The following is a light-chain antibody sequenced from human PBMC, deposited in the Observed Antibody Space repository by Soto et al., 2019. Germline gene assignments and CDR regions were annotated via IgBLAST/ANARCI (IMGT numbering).Light chain of an antibody. V-gene: IGLV2-14*01. CDR3: NSYTSSSTVV. J-gene: IGLJ3*02. CDR2: EVS. CDR1: SSDVGGYNY. Sequence: QSALTQPAPVSGSPGQSITISCTGTSSDVGGYNYVSWYQQHPGKAPKLMIYEVSNRPSGVSDRFSGSKSGDTASLIISGLQAEDEADYYCNSYTSSSTVVFGGGTKLTVL.